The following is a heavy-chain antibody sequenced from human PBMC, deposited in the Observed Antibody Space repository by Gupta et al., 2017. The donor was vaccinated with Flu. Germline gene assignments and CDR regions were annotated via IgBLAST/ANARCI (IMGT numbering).Heavy chain of an antibody. D-gene: IGHD2-2*02. Sequence: QVQLQQWGAGLLKPSETLSLTCAVYGGSFSGYYWSWIRQPPGKGLEWIGEINHSGSTNYNPSLKSRVTISVDTSKNQFSLKLSSVTAADTAVYYCARDGSRYYTPGRGDFDYWGQGTLVTVSS. CDR1: GGSFSGYY. J-gene: IGHJ4*02. CDR2: INHSGST. V-gene: IGHV4-34*01. CDR3: ARDGSRYYTPGRGDFDY.